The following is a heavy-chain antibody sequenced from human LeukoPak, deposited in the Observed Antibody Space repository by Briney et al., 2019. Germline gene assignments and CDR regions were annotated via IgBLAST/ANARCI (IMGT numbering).Heavy chain of an antibody. CDR2: IYYSGST. D-gene: IGHD5-12*01. CDR1: GGSISSSSYY. J-gene: IGHJ6*03. Sequence: SETLSLTCTVSGGSISSSSYYWGWIRQPPGKGLEWIGSIYYSGSTYYNPSLKSRVTTSVDTSKNQFSLKLSSVTAADTAVYYCARRLRLYYYYYMDVWGKGTTVTVSS. V-gene: IGHV4-39*01. CDR3: ARRLRLYYYYYMDV.